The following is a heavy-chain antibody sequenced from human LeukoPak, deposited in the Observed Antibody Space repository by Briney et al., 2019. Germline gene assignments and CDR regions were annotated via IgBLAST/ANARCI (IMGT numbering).Heavy chain of an antibody. CDR3: ASGSTDPYYYYYMDV. D-gene: IGHD6-13*01. J-gene: IGHJ6*03. CDR2: IIPIFGTA. V-gene: IGHV1-69*13. Sequence: SVKVSCKASGGAFSSYAISWVRQAPGQGLEWMGGIIPIFGTANYAQKFQGRVTITADESTGTAYMELSSLRSEDTAVYYCASGSTDPYYYYYMDVWGKGTTVTVSS. CDR1: GGAFSSYA.